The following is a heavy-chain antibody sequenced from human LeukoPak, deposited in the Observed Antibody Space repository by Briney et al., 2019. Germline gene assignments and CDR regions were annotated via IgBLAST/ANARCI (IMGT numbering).Heavy chain of an antibody. V-gene: IGHV4-59*12. CDR3: ARDMVFGEGAFDI. CDR2: IYYSGST. J-gene: IGHJ3*02. D-gene: IGHD3/OR15-3a*01. CDR1: GGSISTYY. Sequence: SETLSLTCSVSGGSISTYYWTWIRQPPGKGLEWIGYIYYSGSTNYNPSLKSRVTISVDTSKNQFSLKLSSVTAADTAVYYCARDMVFGEGAFDIWGQGTMVTVSS.